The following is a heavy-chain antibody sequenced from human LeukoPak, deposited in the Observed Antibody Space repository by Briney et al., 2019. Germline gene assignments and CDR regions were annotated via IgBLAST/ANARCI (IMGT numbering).Heavy chain of an antibody. Sequence: PSETLSLTCTVSGGSLSSSSYYWGWIRQPPGKGLEWIGSIYYSGSTYYNPSLKSRVTISVDTSKNQFSLKLSSVTAADTAVYYCARDAKLGIDPWGQGTLVTVSS. D-gene: IGHD3-16*01. CDR3: ARDAKLGIDP. J-gene: IGHJ5*02. V-gene: IGHV4-39*07. CDR1: GGSLSSSSYY. CDR2: IYYSGST.